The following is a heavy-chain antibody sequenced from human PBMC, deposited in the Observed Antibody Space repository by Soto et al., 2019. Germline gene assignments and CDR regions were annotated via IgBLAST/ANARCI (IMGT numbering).Heavy chain of an antibody. J-gene: IGHJ5*02. CDR3: VRDGTKTLRDWLDT. Sequence: ETLSLTFTFSGASIIGFYFVLILKSAGKGLEWIGRIYATGTTDYNPSLKSRVMMSVDTSKKQFSLKLRSVTAADTAVYYCVRDGTKTLRDWLDTWGQGISVTVSS. CDR1: GASIIGFY. V-gene: IGHV4-4*07. D-gene: IGHD1-1*01. CDR2: IYATGTT.